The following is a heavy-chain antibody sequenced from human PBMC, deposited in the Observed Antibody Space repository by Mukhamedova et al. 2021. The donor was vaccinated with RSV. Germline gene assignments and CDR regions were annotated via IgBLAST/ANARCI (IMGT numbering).Heavy chain of an antibody. D-gene: IGHD1-26*01. CDR3: ARVLVGATTFYFDY. V-gene: IGHV3-21*01. Sequence: GKGLEWVSSISSSSSXIYYADSVKGRFTISRDNAKNSLYLQMNSLRAEDTAVYYCARVLVGATTFYFDYCGQGTLVTVSS. CDR2: ISSSSSXI. J-gene: IGHJ4*02.